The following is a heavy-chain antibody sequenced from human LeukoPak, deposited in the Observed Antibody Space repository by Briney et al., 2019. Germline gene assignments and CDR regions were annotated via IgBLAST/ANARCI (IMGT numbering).Heavy chain of an antibody. J-gene: IGHJ3*02. V-gene: IGHV4-30-4*08. Sequence: SQTLSLTCTVSGGSISSGDFYWSWIRQPPGKGLEWIGYIYYGGSTYYNPSLKSRVTISVDTSKNQFSLKLSSVTAADTAVYYCARVIIENAFDIWGQGTMVTVSS. CDR2: IYYGGST. CDR1: GGSISSGDFY. D-gene: IGHD3-10*01. CDR3: ARVIIENAFDI.